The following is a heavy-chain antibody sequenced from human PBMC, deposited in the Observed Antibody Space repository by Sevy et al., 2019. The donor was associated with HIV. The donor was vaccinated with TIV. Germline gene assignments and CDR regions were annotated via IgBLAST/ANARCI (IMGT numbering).Heavy chain of an antibody. Sequence: ASVKVSCKASGYTFTSYAMNWVRQAPGQGLEWMGWINTNTGNPTYAQGFTERFVFSLDTSVSTAYLQISSLKAEDTAVYYCARGEDLSGDYLLLYYYYGMDVWGQGTTVTVSS. J-gene: IGHJ6*02. CDR1: GYTFTSYA. V-gene: IGHV7-4-1*02. D-gene: IGHD4-17*01. CDR3: ARGEDLSGDYLLLYYYYGMDV. CDR2: INTNTGNP.